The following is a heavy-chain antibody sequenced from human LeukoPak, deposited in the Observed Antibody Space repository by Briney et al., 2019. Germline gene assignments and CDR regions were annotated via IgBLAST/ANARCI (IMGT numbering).Heavy chain of an antibody. CDR3: ARDGVRGYAFGPFVY. Sequence: GGSLRLSYAASGFTLSSNYMSWVLQPPGTGLECVSLIYSAGSTYYADSVKGRFTISRDNSKNTLYLQMNSLRAEDTAVYYCARDGVRGYAFGPFVYWGQGTPVTVSS. CDR2: IYSAGST. D-gene: IGHD5-18*01. J-gene: IGHJ4*02. V-gene: IGHV3-53*01. CDR1: GFTLSSNY.